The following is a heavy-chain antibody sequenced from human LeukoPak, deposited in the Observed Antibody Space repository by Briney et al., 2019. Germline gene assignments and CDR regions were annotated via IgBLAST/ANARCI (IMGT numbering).Heavy chain of an antibody. CDR2: IYYTGST. D-gene: IGHD3-10*01. CDR1: GDSITSNDHY. V-gene: IGHV4-39*07. CDR3: ARAVTMVRGVIIGAYWFAP. J-gene: IGHJ5*01. Sequence: PSETLRLSCSVSGDSITSNDHYWGWIRQPPGKGLEWIGSIYYTGSTNYNPSLKSRVTISVDTPKNQFSLRLTSVTAADTAVYYCARAVTMVRGVIIGAYWFAPWGEATVVTVSS.